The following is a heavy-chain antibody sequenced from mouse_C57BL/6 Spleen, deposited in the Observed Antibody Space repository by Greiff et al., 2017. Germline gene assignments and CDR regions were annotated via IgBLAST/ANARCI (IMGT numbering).Heavy chain of an antibody. V-gene: IGHV7-3*01. CDR3: ARRLLFVYFDY. D-gene: IGHD3-2*02. J-gene: IGHJ2*01. CDR1: GFTFTDYY. Sequence: EVQGVESGGGLVQPGGSLSLSCAASGFTFTDYYMSWVRQPPGKALEWLGFIRNKANGYTTEYSASVKGRFTISRDNSQSILYLQMNALRAEDSAVYYCARRLLFVYFDYWGQGTTLTVSS. CDR2: IRNKANGYTT.